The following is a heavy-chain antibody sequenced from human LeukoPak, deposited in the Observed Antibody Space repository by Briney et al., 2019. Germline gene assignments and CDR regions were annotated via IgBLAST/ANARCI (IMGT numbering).Heavy chain of an antibody. CDR1: GFTFSNAW. D-gene: IGHD3-9*01. J-gene: IGHJ6*02. CDR2: IKSKTDGETA. Sequence: GGSLRLSCAAAGFTFSNAWMNWVRQAPGKGLEWVGRIKSKTDGETADCAAAVKGRFTISRDDLKNTLYLQMDSLRAEDTAVYYCARGVFWQHEHYGTDVWGQGTTVTVSS. V-gene: IGHV3-15*07. CDR3: ARGVFWQHEHYGTDV.